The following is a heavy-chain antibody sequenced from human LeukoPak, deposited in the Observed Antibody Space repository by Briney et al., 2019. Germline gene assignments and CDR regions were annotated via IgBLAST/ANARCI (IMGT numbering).Heavy chain of an antibody. J-gene: IGHJ3*02. CDR3: ARSGRRTYYDILTGYAMRFDAFDI. V-gene: IGHV4-4*02. D-gene: IGHD3-9*01. CDR2: IYHSGST. Sequence: NSSGTLSLTCAVSGGSISSSNWWSWVRQPPGKGLEWIGEIYHSGSTNYNPSLKSRVTISVDKSKNQFSLKLSSVTAADTAVYYCARSGRRTYYDILTGYAMRFDAFDIWGQGTMVTVSS. CDR1: GGSISSSNW.